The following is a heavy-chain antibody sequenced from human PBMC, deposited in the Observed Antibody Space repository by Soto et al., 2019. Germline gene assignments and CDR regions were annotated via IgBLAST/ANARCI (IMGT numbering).Heavy chain of an antibody. CDR3: ARGTSRSDWKDYYYYYMDV. Sequence: SETLSLTCAVYGGSFGGYYWSWIRQPPGKGLEWIGEINHSGSTNYNPSLKSRVTISVDTSKNQFSLKLSSVTAADTAVYYCARGTSRSDWKDYYYYYMDVWGKGTTVSVSS. CDR2: INHSGST. J-gene: IGHJ6*03. CDR1: GGSFGGYY. D-gene: IGHD6-19*01. V-gene: IGHV4-34*01.